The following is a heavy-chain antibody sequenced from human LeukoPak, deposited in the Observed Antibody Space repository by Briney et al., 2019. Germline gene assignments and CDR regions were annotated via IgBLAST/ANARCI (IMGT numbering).Heavy chain of an antibody. V-gene: IGHV3-30*03. CDR3: AREGHYDSSRFDP. J-gene: IGHJ5*02. Sequence: GGSLRLSCAASEFSFGSNYMTWVRQAPGKGLEWVAVISYDGSNKYYADSVKGRFTISRDNAKNSLYLQMNSLRAEDTALYYCAREGHYDSSRFDPWGQGTLVTVSS. D-gene: IGHD3-22*01. CDR1: EFSFGSNY. CDR2: ISYDGSNK.